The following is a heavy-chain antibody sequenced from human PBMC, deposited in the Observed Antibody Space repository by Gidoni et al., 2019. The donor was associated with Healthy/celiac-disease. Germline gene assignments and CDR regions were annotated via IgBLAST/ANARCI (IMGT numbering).Heavy chain of an antibody. CDR3: ARQGITGTWYWFDP. J-gene: IGHJ5*02. CDR2: IYYSGST. Sequence: QLQLQESGPGLVKPSETLSLTCTVSGGSISSSSYYWGWIRPPPGKGLEWIGSIYYSGSTYYNPSLKSRVTISVDTSKNQFSLKLSSVTAADTAVYYCARQGITGTWYWFDPWGQGTLVTVSS. D-gene: IGHD1-20*01. V-gene: IGHV4-39*01. CDR1: GGSISSSSYY.